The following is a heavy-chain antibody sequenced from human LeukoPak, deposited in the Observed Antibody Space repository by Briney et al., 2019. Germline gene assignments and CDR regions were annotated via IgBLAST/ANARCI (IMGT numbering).Heavy chain of an antibody. CDR1: GGSISSSNYY. J-gene: IGHJ4*02. CDR3: ARHASVDGNWPRPLDS. D-gene: IGHD6-19*01. CDR2: IYYSGST. V-gene: IGHV4-39*01. Sequence: TASETLSLTCTVSGGSISSSNYYWRWIRQPPGKGLEWIGNIYYSGSTYYKPSLKTRVTISVDTSKNQFSLKLTSVTAADTAVYYCARHASVDGNWPRPLDSWGQGSLVTVSS.